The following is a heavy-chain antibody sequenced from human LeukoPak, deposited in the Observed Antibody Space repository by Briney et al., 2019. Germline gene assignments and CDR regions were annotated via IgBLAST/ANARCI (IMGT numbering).Heavy chain of an antibody. D-gene: IGHD7-27*01. V-gene: IGHV4-34*01. Sequence: PSETLSLTCAVYGGSFSGCYWSWIRQPPGKGLEWIGEINHSGSTNYNPSLKSRVTISVDTSKNQFPLKLSSVAAADTAVYYCGRSEGNNWGSIPFDYWGQGTLVTVSS. CDR2: INHSGST. J-gene: IGHJ4*02. CDR3: GRSEGNNWGSIPFDY. CDR1: GGSFSGCY.